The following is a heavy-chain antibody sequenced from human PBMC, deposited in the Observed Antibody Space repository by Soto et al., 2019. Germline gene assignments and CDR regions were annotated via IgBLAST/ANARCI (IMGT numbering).Heavy chain of an antibody. J-gene: IGHJ4*02. D-gene: IGHD3-9*01. V-gene: IGHV4-39*01. CDR1: DDSINSDKYY. CDR2: IYYRGNA. CDR3: ARLEGLATISYYFDF. Sequence: QLQLQESGPGLVKPSETLSLTCSVSDDSINSDKYYWGWIRQPPGKGLEWIGSIYYRGNAYYNPSLQPRVTISLDKSSSQFSLKLNSVTAADSAVYFCARLEGLATISYYFDFWGPGALVTVSS.